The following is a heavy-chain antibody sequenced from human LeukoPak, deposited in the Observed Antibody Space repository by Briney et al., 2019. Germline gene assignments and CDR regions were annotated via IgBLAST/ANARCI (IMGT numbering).Heavy chain of an antibody. J-gene: IGHJ4*02. Sequence: ASVKVSCKASGYTFTIYGITWVRQAPGQGLEWMGWISAYNGNTNYAQKLQGRVTMTTDTSTSTAYMELRSLRSEDTAVYYCAREMDAPLQFDYWGQGTLVTVSS. D-gene: IGHD3-10*01. CDR3: AREMDAPLQFDY. CDR1: GYTFTIYG. V-gene: IGHV1-18*01. CDR2: ISAYNGNT.